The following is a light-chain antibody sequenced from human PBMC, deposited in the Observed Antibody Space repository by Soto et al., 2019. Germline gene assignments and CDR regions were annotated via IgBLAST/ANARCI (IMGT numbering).Light chain of an antibody. CDR1: QSISSDY. J-gene: IGKJ3*01. CDR2: GAS. V-gene: IGKV3-20*01. CDR3: QHYGNSPPSVT. Sequence: EVVLTQSPDTLSSSPGERATLSCRASQSISSDYLVWYQQKPGQAPRLLIYGASSRATGIPDRFSGSGSGTDFTLTINRLEPEDFAVYYCQHYGNSPPSVTFGPGTKVDIK.